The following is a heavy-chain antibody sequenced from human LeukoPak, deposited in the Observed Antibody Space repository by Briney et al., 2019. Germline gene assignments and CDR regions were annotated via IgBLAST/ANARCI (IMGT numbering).Heavy chain of an antibody. CDR3: AKRGRGKVGADDY. D-gene: IGHD1-26*01. CDR1: GFTFSSYS. CDR2: ISGSGGST. J-gene: IGHJ4*02. V-gene: IGHV3-23*01. Sequence: GGSLRLSCAASGFTFSSYSMNWVRQAPGKGLEWVSSISGSGGSTYYADSVKGRFTISRDNSKNTLYLQMNSLRAEDTAVYYCAKRGRGKVGADDYWGQGTLVTVSS.